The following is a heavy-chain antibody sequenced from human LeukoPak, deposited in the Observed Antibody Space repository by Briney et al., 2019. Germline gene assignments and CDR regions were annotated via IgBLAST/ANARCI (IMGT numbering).Heavy chain of an antibody. CDR3: ARDRPRYCGRTSCPVDY. Sequence: GGTLRLSCAASGVSFSSYNMNWVRLAPGQGLEWVSSISTSNSYIYYADSVKGRFTISRDNAQSSLYLQMNSLTAEDTAVYYCARDRPRYCGRTSCPVDYWGQGILVTVSS. CDR2: ISTSNSYI. D-gene: IGHD2-2*01. V-gene: IGHV3-21*01. CDR1: GVSFSSYN. J-gene: IGHJ4*02.